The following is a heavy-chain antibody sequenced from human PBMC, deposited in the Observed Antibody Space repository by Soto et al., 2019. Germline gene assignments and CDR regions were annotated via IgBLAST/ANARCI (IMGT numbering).Heavy chain of an antibody. CDR3: ARDRVYTGGSDADY. CDR1: GYTFSNYA. D-gene: IGHD2-8*02. Sequence: QVHLVQSGAEVKKPGSSVRVSCKTSGYTFSNYAIICVRQAPGQGLEWMGWINNGSGYTNYAHERVTMTKDASTYTAYLEVTSLRSDDTAIYYCARDRVYTGGSDADYWGQGTLVTVSS. CDR2: INNGSGYT. J-gene: IGHJ4*02. V-gene: IGHV1-18*01.